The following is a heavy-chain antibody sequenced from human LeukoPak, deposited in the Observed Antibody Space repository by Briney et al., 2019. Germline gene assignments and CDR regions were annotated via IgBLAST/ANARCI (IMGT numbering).Heavy chain of an antibody. CDR3: ARDLTPIVGATYFDY. CDR1: GGSVSSGSYY. D-gene: IGHD1-26*01. Sequence: SETLSLTCTVSGGSVSSGSYYWSWLRQPPGKGLEWIGYIYYSGSTNYNPSPKSRVTISVDTSKNQFSLKLSSVTAADTAVYYCARDLTPIVGATYFDYWGQGTLVTVSS. V-gene: IGHV4-61*01. J-gene: IGHJ4*02. CDR2: IYYSGST.